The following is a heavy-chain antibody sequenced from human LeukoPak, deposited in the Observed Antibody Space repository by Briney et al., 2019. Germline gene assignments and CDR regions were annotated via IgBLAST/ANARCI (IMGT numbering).Heavy chain of an antibody. Sequence: ASVKVSCKVSGYTXTELSMHGVRQAPGKGLEWMGGFDPEDGETIYAQKFQGRVTITADESTSTAYMELSSLRSEDTAVYYCARALYSSSWYGNYYFDYWGQGTLVTVSS. V-gene: IGHV1-24*01. CDR2: FDPEDGET. CDR1: GYTXTELS. D-gene: IGHD6-13*01. J-gene: IGHJ4*02. CDR3: ARALYSSSWYGNYYFDY.